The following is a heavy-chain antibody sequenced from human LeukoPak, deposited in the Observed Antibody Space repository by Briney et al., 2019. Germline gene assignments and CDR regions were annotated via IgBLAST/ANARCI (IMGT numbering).Heavy chain of an antibody. D-gene: IGHD2-2*01. Sequence: GGSLRLSCAASGFTFNDHYMSWIRQAPGKGLEWVSYITSSGSPIYYADSVKGRFTISRDNAKNSLYLQMNSLRADDTAVYYCARDPDTSSKVDYWGQGTLVTVSS. V-gene: IGHV3-11*01. CDR2: ITSSGSPI. J-gene: IGHJ4*02. CDR1: GFTFNDHY. CDR3: ARDPDTSSKVDY.